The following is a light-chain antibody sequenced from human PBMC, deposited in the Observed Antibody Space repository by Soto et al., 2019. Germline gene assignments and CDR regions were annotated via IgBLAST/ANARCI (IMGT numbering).Light chain of an antibody. J-gene: IGKJ2*01. CDR2: DAS. CDR3: QQRSNWPPMYT. CDR1: QSVSSY. Sequence: EIVLAQSPGTLSLSPGERATLPCRASQSVSSYLAWYQQKPGQAPRLLIYDASNRATGIPARFSGSGSGTDFTLTISSLEPEDFAVYYCQQRSNWPPMYTFGQGTKVDIK. V-gene: IGKV3-11*01.